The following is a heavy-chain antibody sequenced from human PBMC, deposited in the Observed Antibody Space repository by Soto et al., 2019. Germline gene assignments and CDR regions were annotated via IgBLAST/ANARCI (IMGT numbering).Heavy chain of an antibody. CDR2: ISGSGRPI. J-gene: IGHJ4*02. V-gene: IGHV3-48*02. D-gene: IGHD5-18*01. CDR3: ARVRGHSYGYADY. CDR1: GFIFSPYS. Sequence: EVQLVESGGGLVQPGGSLRLSCTASGFIFSPYSMNWVRQAPGKGLEWVAFISGSGRPIYYADSVEGRFTISRDNAKNSLYLQMNSLRDDDTGVYYCARVRGHSYGYADYWGQGSLVTVSS.